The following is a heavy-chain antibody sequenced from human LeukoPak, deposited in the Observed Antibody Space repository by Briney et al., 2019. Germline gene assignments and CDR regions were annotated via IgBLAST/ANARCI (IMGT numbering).Heavy chain of an antibody. V-gene: IGHV1-46*01. D-gene: IGHD5-24*01. J-gene: IGHJ4*02. CDR2: INPSGGST. CDR3: AREMATMPRGYYFDY. Sequence: ASVKLSCKASGYTFTSYYMHWVRQAPGQPLEWMGVINPSGGSTSYAQKFQGRVTITRDTSTSTVYMELSSLRSEDTAVYYCAREMATMPRGYYFDYWGQGTLVTVSS. CDR1: GYTFTSYY.